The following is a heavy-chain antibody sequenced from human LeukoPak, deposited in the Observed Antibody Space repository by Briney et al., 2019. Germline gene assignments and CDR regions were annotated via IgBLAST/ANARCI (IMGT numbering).Heavy chain of an antibody. CDR1: GFTFSSYG. Sequence: GGSLRLSCAASGFTFSSYGMHWVRQAPGKGLEWGAIISYDGSNKYYADSVKGRFTISRDNSKNTLYLQMNSLRAEDTAVYYCVTSHRPRQWPLVVWGQGTLVTVSS. CDR3: VTSHRPRQWPLVV. V-gene: IGHV3-30*03. J-gene: IGHJ4*02. CDR2: ISYDGSNK. D-gene: IGHD6-13*01.